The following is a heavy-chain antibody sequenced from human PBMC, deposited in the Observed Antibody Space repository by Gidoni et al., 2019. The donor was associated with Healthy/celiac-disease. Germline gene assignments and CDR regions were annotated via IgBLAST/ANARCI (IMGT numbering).Heavy chain of an antibody. CDR3: ARDRGIVGAPHI. J-gene: IGHJ3*02. CDR2: IYYSGST. V-gene: IGHV4-61*01. D-gene: IGHD1-26*01. Sequence: QVQLQESGPGLVKPSETLSLTCTVSCGSVSSGSYYWSWIRPPPGKGLEWIGYIYYSGSTNYNPSLKSRVTISVDTSKNQFSLKLSSVTAADTAVYYCARDRGIVGAPHIWGQGTMVTVSS. CDR1: CGSVSSGSYY.